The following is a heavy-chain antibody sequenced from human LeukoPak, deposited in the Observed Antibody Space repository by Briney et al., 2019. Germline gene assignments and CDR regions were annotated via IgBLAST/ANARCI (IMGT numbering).Heavy chain of an antibody. CDR3: ARYAVAGASWSNAFDI. J-gene: IGHJ3*02. CDR2: IYTSGST. D-gene: IGHD6-19*01. V-gene: IGHV4-4*07. CDR1: GCSISSYY. Sequence: SETLPLTCTGSGCSISSYYWSWIRQPAGKGLEWIGRIYTSGSTNYNHSLTSRVTMSVDTYKNQFSLKLSSVTAADTAVYYCARYAVAGASWSNAFDIWGQGTMVTVSS.